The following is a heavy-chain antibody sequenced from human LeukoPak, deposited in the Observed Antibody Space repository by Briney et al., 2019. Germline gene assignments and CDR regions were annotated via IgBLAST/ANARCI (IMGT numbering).Heavy chain of an antibody. CDR1: GGSINSGGYY. CDR3: ARVKWDIVVVPAATFFDF. V-gene: IGHV4-31*03. J-gene: IGHJ4*02. Sequence: SETLSLTCTVSGGSINSGGYYWSWIRQHPGKGLEWIGYIFYSRTTYYNPSLKSRLTISVDTSKNQFSLKLSSVSAADTAVYYCARVKWDIVVVPAATFFDFWGQGTLVTVSS. D-gene: IGHD2-2*01. CDR2: IFYSRTT.